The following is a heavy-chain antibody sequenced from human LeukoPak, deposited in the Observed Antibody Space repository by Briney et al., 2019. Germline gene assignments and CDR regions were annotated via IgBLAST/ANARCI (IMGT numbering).Heavy chain of an antibody. J-gene: IGHJ3*02. D-gene: IGHD3-22*01. CDR3: ARGWSYDSSGWLAFDI. V-gene: IGHV1-69*05. CDR1: GGTFSNYA. Sequence: ASVKASCKASGGTFSNYAISWVRQAPGQGLEWMGGIISLYGTAKYTQKFQDRVSITTDESTSTAYMELSSLRSEDTAVYYCARGWSYDSSGWLAFDIWGQGTMVTVSS. CDR2: IISLYGTA.